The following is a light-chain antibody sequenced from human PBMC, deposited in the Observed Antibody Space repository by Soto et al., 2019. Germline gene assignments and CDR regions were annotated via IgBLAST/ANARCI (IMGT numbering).Light chain of an antibody. Sequence: IQFTHSPSSLSASVVDRFTITFVASQGISIYLAWYQQKPRKAPKLLIYAASTLKSGVPSRFSGSGSGTDFTINLSSLQPEDFDNFYCQDIHSYPNFGGGTXVDIK. CDR1: QGISIY. V-gene: IGKV1-9*01. J-gene: IGKJ4*01. CDR2: AAS. CDR3: QDIHSYPN.